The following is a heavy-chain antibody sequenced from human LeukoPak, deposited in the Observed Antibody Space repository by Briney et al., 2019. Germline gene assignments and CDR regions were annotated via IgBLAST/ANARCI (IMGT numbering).Heavy chain of an antibody. Sequence: PSETLSLTCTVSGGSISSHYWSWIRQPPGKGLEWIGYIYYSGSTNYNPSLKSRVTISVDTSRNQFSLKLSPVTAADSAVYYCARRTGYLNYYYYYYMDVWGNGTTVTVSS. CDR2: IYYSGST. V-gene: IGHV4-59*11. D-gene: IGHD3/OR15-3a*01. CDR3: ARRTGYLNYYYYYYMDV. J-gene: IGHJ6*03. CDR1: GGSISSHY.